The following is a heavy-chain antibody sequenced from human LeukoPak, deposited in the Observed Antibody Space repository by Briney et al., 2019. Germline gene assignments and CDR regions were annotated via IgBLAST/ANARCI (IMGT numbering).Heavy chain of an antibody. CDR2: IYHSGST. D-gene: IGHD4-23*01. Sequence: SSQTLSLTCTVSGGSVSSGSYYWSWIRQPPGKGLEWIGSIYHSGSTYYNPSLKSRVTISVDTSKNQFSLKLSSVTAADTAVYYCARGTSYGGKPYWGQGTLVTVSS. CDR1: GGSVSSGSYY. J-gene: IGHJ4*02. V-gene: IGHV4-39*07. CDR3: ARGTSYGGKPY.